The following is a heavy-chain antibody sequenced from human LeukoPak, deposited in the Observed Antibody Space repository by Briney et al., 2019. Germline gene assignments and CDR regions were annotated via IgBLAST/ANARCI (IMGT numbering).Heavy chain of an antibody. D-gene: IGHD4-23*01. CDR2: IIPILGIA. V-gene: IGHV1-69*04. Sequence: GASVKVSCKASGGTFSSYAISWVRQAPGQGLEWMGRIIPILGIANYAQKFQGRVTITADKSTSTAYMELSSLRSEDTAVYYCASGTYGGYYYYGMDVWGQGTTVTVSS. CDR1: GGTFSSYA. J-gene: IGHJ6*02. CDR3: ASGTYGGYYYYGMDV.